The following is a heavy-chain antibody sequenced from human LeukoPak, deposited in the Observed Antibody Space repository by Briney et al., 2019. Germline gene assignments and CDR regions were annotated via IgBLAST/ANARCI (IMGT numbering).Heavy chain of an antibody. V-gene: IGHV5-51*01. Sequence: GESLKISCKGSGYSFTSYWIGWVCQMPGKGLEWMGIIYPGDSDTRYSPSFQGQVTISADKSISTAYLQWSSLKASDTAMYYCARRDCSSTSCYAEYFQHWGQGTLVTVSS. CDR3: ARRDCSSTSCYAEYFQH. J-gene: IGHJ1*01. CDR2: IYPGDSDT. D-gene: IGHD2-2*01. CDR1: GYSFTSYW.